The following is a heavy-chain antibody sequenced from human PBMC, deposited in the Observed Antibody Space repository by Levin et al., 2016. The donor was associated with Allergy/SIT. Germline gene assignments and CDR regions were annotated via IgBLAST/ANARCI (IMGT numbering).Heavy chain of an antibody. D-gene: IGHD4-17*01. CDR3: ARTVTTGWWFDP. V-gene: IGHV1-18*01. J-gene: IGHJ5*02. Sequence: WVRQAPGQGLEWMGWISAYNGNTNYAQKLQGRVTMTTDTSTSTAYMELRSLRSDDTAVYYCARTVTTGWWFDPWGQGTLVTVSS. CDR2: ISAYNGNT.